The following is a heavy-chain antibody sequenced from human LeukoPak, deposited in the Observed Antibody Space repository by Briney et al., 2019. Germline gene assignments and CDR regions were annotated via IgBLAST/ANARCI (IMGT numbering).Heavy chain of an antibody. J-gene: IGHJ4*02. CDR1: GYTLTELS. Sequence: GASVKVSCKVSGYTLTELSMHWVRQAPGKGLEWMGGFDPEDGETIYAQKFQGRVTMTKDTSTDTAYMELSSLRSEDTAVYYCATAKYTYYDFWSGYHAFGYWGQGTLVTVSS. V-gene: IGHV1-24*01. D-gene: IGHD3-3*01. CDR3: ATAKYTYYDFWSGYHAFGY. CDR2: FDPEDGET.